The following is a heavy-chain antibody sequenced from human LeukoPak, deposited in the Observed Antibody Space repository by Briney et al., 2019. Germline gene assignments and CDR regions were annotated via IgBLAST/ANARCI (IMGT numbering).Heavy chain of an antibody. Sequence: SETLSLTCTVSGGSISSYYWNWIRQSPSRGLEWLGRTYYNSKWYNYYAVSVKSRMTINPDTSKNQFSLQLNSVTPEDTAVYYCARGWLQSGFDYWGQGTLVTVSS. CDR3: ARGWLQSGFDY. V-gene: IGHV6-1*01. CDR1: GGSISSYY. D-gene: IGHD5-24*01. CDR2: TYYNSKWYN. J-gene: IGHJ4*02.